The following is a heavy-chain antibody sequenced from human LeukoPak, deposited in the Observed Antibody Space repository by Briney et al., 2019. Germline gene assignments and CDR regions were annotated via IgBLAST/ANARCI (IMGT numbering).Heavy chain of an antibody. CDR1: GFTFSSYS. J-gene: IGHJ5*02. CDR3: AREGGVSSGYTFNWFDP. D-gene: IGHD3-22*01. CDR2: ISGSDGST. Sequence: GGSLRLSCAACGFTFSSYSMNWVRQAPGKGLEWVSGISGSDGSTYIADSVKGRFTISRDNSKNTLYLQMNSLRAEDTAIYYCAREGGVSSGYTFNWFDPWGQGTLVTVSS. V-gene: IGHV3-23*01.